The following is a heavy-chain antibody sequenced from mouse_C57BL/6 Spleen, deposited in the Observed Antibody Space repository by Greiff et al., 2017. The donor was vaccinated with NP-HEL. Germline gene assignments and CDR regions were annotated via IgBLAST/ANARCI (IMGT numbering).Heavy chain of an antibody. CDR1: GYTFTDYY. CDR3: ARGRDFYYGSSYWYFDV. CDR2: IYPGSGNT. V-gene: IGHV1-76*01. Sequence: QVQLQQSGAELVRPGASVKLSCKASGYTFTDYYINWVKQRPGQGLEWIARIYPGSGNTYYNEKFKGKATLTAEKSSSTAYMQLSSLTSEDSAVYFCARGRDFYYGSSYWYFDVWGTGTTVTVSS. D-gene: IGHD1-1*01. J-gene: IGHJ1*03.